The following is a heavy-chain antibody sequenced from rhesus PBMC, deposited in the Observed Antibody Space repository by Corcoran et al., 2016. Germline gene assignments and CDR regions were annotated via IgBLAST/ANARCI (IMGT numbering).Heavy chain of an antibody. CDR1: GGSISSSY. V-gene: IGHV4-169*01. CDR3: AASYYSGSQDY. D-gene: IGHD3-16*01. CDR2: IYGSGSST. J-gene: IGHJ4*01. Sequence: QLQLQESGPGLVKPSETLSVTCAVSGGSISSSYWSWIRQAPGKGLEWIGYIYGSGSSTNYNPSLKSRVTLSVDTSKNQLSRKLRSVTAADTAVYYCAASYYSGSQDYWGQGVLVTVSS.